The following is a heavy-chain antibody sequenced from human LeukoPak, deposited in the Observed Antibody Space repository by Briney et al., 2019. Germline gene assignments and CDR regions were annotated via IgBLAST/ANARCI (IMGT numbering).Heavy chain of an antibody. CDR2: IRYDGSNK. D-gene: IGHD6-25*01. V-gene: IGHV3-30*02. CDR3: AKDREQRATAIDY. J-gene: IGHJ4*02. Sequence: PGGSLRLSCAASGCTFSSYGMHWVRQAPGKGLEWVAFIRYDGSNKYYADSVKGRFTIPRDNSKNTLYLQMNSLRAEDTAVYYCAKDREQRATAIDYWGQGTLVTVSS. CDR1: GCTFSSYG.